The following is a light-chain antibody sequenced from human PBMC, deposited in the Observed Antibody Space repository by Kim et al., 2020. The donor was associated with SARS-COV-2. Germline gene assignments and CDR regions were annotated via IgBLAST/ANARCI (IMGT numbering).Light chain of an antibody. CDR1: QTVTSNY. V-gene: IGKV3-20*01. J-gene: IGKJ1*01. CDR3: QQYGSSPAT. CDR2: GAS. Sequence: PGERATLSCRASQTVTSNYLAWYQQKPGQAPRLLIYGASSRATGIPDRFSGSGSGKDCTLTISRLEPEDFAVYYCQQYGSSPATFGQGTKVDIK.